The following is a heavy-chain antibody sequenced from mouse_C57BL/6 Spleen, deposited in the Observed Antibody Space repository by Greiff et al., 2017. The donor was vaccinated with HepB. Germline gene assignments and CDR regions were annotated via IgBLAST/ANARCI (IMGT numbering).Heavy chain of an antibody. D-gene: IGHD1-1*01. CDR1: GFNIKDDY. CDR3: TTGSSYEYYAMDY. CDR2: IDPENGDT. Sequence: EVKLVESGAELVRPGASVKLSCTASGFNIKDDYMHWVKQRPEQGLEWIGWIDPENGDTEYASKFQGKATITADTSSNTAYLQLSSLTSEDTAVYYCTTGSSYEYYAMDYWGQGTSVTVSS. J-gene: IGHJ4*01. V-gene: IGHV14-4*01.